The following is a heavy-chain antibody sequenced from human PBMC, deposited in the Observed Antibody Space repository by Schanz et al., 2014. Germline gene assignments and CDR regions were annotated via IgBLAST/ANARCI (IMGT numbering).Heavy chain of an antibody. CDR1: GFTFSDYY. Sequence: QVQLVESGGGLVKPGGSLRLSCAASGFTFSDYYMSWIRQAPGKGLEWVSYISSSGSYTNYADSVKGRFTTSRDNGKKSMYLQMNSLRAEDTALYYCAREYSSYGTVYYWGQGTLVTVSS. J-gene: IGHJ4*02. CDR2: ISSSGSYT. D-gene: IGHD5-12*01. CDR3: AREYSSYGTVYY. V-gene: IGHV3-11*06.